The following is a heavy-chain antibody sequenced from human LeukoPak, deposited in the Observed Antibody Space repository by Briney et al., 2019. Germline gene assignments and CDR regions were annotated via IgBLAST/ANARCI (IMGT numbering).Heavy chain of an antibody. CDR3: ASRYYYGSGSYYTRDY. J-gene: IGHJ4*02. CDR2: ISGSGGST. D-gene: IGHD3-10*01. CDR1: GFTVSSNY. Sequence: PGGTLRLPCAASGFTVSSNYMSSVRQAPGTGLEWVSAISGSGGSTYYADSVKGRFTISRDNSKNTLYLQMNSLRAEDAAVYYCASRYYYGSGSYYTRDYWGQGTLVTVSS. V-gene: IGHV3-23*01.